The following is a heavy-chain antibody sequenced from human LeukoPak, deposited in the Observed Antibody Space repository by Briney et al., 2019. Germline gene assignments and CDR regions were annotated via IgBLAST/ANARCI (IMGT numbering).Heavy chain of an antibody. J-gene: IGHJ5*02. Sequence: PSETLSLTCAVYGGSFSGYYWSWIRQPPGKGLEWIGEINHSGSTNYNPSLKSRVTISVDTSKNQFSLKLSSVTAADTAVYYCARDRGDNWNDDAAWFDPWGQGTLVTVSS. D-gene: IGHD1-1*01. V-gene: IGHV4-34*01. CDR1: GGSFSGYY. CDR2: INHSGST. CDR3: ARDRGDNWNDDAAWFDP.